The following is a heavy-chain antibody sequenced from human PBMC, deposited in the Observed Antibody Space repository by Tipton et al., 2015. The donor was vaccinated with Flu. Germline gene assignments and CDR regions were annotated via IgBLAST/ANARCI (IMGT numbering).Heavy chain of an antibody. CDR2: IYTSGST. V-gene: IGHV4-61*02. J-gene: IGHJ4*02. Sequence: TLSLTCTVSGVSISSGSYYWSWIRQPAGKGLEWIGRIYTSGSTDYNPSLKSRVTISVDTSKNQFSLKLSSVTAADTAVYYCASGYYYRGDYWGQGTLVTVSS. CDR3: ASGYYYRGDY. CDR1: GVSISSGSYY. D-gene: IGHD3-22*01.